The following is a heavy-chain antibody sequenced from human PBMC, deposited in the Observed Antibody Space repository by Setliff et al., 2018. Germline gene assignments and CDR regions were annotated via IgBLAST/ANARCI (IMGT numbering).Heavy chain of an antibody. V-gene: IGHV1-46*01. CDR1: GHSLTSNH. D-gene: IGHD2-15*01. CDR2: INPNDGYT. J-gene: IGHJ4*02. Sequence: ASVKVSCKASGHSLTSNHFHWGRQAPGKGLEWVGTINPNDGYTIYAPAFRGRVAMTTDTSTGTAYMELSGLTSADTAIYYCIVNMVRPVTGLDSWGPGTLVTV. CDR3: IVNMVRPVTGLDS.